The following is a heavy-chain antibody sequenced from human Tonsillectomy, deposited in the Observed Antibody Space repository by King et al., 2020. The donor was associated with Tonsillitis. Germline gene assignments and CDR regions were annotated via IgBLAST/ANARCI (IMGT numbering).Heavy chain of an antibody. J-gene: IGHJ5*02. V-gene: IGHV3-23*04. CDR3: AKDLIAVAGTGWFDP. CDR2: ISGSGGST. CDR1: GFTFRSYA. Sequence: EVQLVESGGGLVQPGGSLRLSCAASGFTFRSYAMSWVRQAPGKGLEWVSAISGSGGSTFYADSVKGRFTISRDNSKYTLYLQMNSLRAEDTAVYYCAKDLIAVAGTGWFDPWGQGTLVIVSS. D-gene: IGHD6-19*01.